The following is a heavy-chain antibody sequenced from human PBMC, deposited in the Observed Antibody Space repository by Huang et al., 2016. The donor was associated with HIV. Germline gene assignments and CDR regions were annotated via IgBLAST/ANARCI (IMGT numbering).Heavy chain of an antibody. CDR2: INPKRGGT. CDR1: GSTVTDSN. V-gene: IGHV1-2*02. J-gene: IGHJ4*02. D-gene: IGHD6-6*01. CDR3: ARDWSFGSSTSPAD. Sequence: QVQLVQSGAEVKNPGASVRVSCTASGSTVTDSNIHGVRQAPGQGLEWRGWINPKRGGTIYAQRFQGRITMTRDTTISTVHMDLRRIQSDDTAVYFCARDWSFGSSTSPADWGQGTLVTVSS.